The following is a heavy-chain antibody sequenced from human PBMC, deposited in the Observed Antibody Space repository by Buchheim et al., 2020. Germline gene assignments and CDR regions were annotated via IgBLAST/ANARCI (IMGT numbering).Heavy chain of an antibody. CDR3: AREFYAFSNNKRQKKNYYYYYYMDV. V-gene: IGHV4-34*01. J-gene: IGHJ6*03. D-gene: IGHD3-16*01. Sequence: QVQLQQWGAGLLKPSETLSLTCAVYGGSFSGYYWSWIRQPPGKGLEWIGEINHSGSTNYNPSLKSRVTISVDTSKNQFSLKLSSVTAADTAVYYCAREFYAFSNNKRQKKNYYYYYYMDVWGKGTT. CDR2: INHSGST. CDR1: GGSFSGYY.